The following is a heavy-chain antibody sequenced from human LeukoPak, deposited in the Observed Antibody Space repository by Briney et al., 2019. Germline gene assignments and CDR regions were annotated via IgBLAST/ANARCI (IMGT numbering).Heavy chain of an antibody. V-gene: IGHV4-39*01. Sequence: SETLSLTCTVSGGSISSSSYYWGWIRQPPGKGLEWIGSNYYSGSTYYNPSLKSRVTISVDTSKNQFSLNLSSVTAADTAVYYCARLANTAYYDFWSGYFPNWFDPWGQGTLVTVSS. CDR1: GGSISSSSYY. CDR2: NYYSGST. D-gene: IGHD3-3*01. J-gene: IGHJ5*02. CDR3: ARLANTAYYDFWSGYFPNWFDP.